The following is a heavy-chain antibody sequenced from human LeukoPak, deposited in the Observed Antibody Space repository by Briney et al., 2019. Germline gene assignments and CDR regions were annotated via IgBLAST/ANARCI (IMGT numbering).Heavy chain of an antibody. Sequence: GGSLRLSCAASGFTFSSYGMHWVRQAPGKGLEWVAVISYDGSNKYYADSVKGRFTISRDNSKNTLYLQMNSLRAEDTAVYYCAKGLTRAVAFDYFDYWGQGTLVTVSS. J-gene: IGHJ4*02. V-gene: IGHV3-30*18. CDR2: ISYDGSNK. D-gene: IGHD6-19*01. CDR3: AKGLTRAVAFDYFDY. CDR1: GFTFSSYG.